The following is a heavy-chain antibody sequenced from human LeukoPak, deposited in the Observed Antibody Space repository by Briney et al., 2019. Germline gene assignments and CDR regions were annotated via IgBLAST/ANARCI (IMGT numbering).Heavy chain of an antibody. D-gene: IGHD2-2*01. V-gene: IGHV4-34*01. CDR1: GGSFSGYY. CDR3: ARGVVPAARLDY. Sequence: SETLSLTCAVYGGSFSGYYWSWIRQPPGKGLEWIGEINHSGSTNYNPSLKSRVTISVDTSKNQFSLKLSSVTAADTAVYYCARGVVPAARLDYWGQGTLVTVSS. J-gene: IGHJ4*02. CDR2: INHSGST.